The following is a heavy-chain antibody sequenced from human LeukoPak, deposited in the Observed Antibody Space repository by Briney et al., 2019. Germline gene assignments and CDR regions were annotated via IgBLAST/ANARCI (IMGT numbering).Heavy chain of an antibody. CDR2: ISYDGSNK. CDR3: AKDRRVVVSHFDY. V-gene: IGHV3-30*18. Sequence: GGSLRLSCAASGFTFSSYGMHWVRQAPGKGLEWVADISYDGSNKYYADSVKGRFTISRDNSKNTLYLQMNSLRAEDTAVYYCAKDRRVVVSHFDYWGQGTLVTVSS. J-gene: IGHJ4*02. CDR1: GFTFSSYG. D-gene: IGHD2-15*01.